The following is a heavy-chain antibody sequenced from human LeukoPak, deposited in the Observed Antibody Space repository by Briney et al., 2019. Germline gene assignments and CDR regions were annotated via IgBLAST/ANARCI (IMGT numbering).Heavy chain of an antibody. J-gene: IGHJ4*02. CDR3: ARDYDYAFDN. CDR2: IGISSGNT. D-gene: IGHD3-16*01. Sequence: GSLRRACAASGLPLGDYSMNWVRQAPGKGLEWISSIGISSGNTKYADSVKGLFTISGDSAKNSLYLQMNSLRVEDTAVYYCARDYDYAFDNWGQGTLVTVSS. V-gene: IGHV3-48*04. CDR1: GLPLGDYS.